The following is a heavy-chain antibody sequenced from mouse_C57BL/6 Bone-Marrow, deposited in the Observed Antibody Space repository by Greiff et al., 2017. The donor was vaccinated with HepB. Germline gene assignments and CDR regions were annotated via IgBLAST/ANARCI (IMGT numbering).Heavy chain of an antibody. Sequence: QVQLQQPGAELVMPGASVKLSCKASGYTFTSSWMHWVKQRPGQGLEWIGEIDPSDSYTNYNQKFKGKSTLTVDKSSSTAYMQLRSLTSEDAAVYYCARLATVVATDYAMDYWGQGTSVTVAS. CDR2: IDPSDSYT. J-gene: IGHJ4*01. CDR1: GYTFTSSW. CDR3: ARLATVVATDYAMDY. V-gene: IGHV1-69*01. D-gene: IGHD1-1*01.